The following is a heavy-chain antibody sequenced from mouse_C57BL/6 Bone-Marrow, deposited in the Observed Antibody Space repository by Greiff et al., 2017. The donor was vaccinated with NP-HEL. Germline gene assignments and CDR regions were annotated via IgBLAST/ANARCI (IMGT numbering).Heavy chain of an antibody. D-gene: IGHD2-4*01. CDR1: GFTFSDYG. CDR3: ARGSYDYRYYYAMDY. Sequence: EVQGVESGGGLVKPGGSLKLSCAASGFTFSDYGMHWVRQAPEKGLEWVTYISSGSSTIYYADTVKGRFTISRDNAKNTLFLQMTSLRSEDTAMYYCARGSYDYRYYYAMDYWGQGTSVTVSS. CDR2: ISSGSSTI. V-gene: IGHV5-17*01. J-gene: IGHJ4*01.